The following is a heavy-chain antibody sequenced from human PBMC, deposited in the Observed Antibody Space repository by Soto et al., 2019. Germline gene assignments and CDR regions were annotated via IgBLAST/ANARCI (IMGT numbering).Heavy chain of an antibody. D-gene: IGHD2-8*01. CDR1: GGTFRSYA. V-gene: IGHV1-69*01. CDR3: ARMVYSASRGWFDP. J-gene: IGHJ5*02. CDR2: IIPICGTA. Sequence: QVQLVQSGAEVKKPGSSVKVSGKAAGGTFRSYAISWVRQAPGHGLEWMGGIIPICGTANYAQKFQGRVTITEDESTSTAYMELSSLRSEDTAVYYCARMVYSASRGWFDPWGHGTLVTVSS.